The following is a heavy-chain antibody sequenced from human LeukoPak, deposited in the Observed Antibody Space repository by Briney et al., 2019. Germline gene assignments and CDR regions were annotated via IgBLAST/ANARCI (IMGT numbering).Heavy chain of an antibody. V-gene: IGHV3-33*06. Sequence: GRSLRLSCAASGFTFSSYGMHWVRQAPGKGLEWVAVIWYDGSNKYYADSVKGRFTISRDNSKNTLYLQMNSLRAEDTAVYYCAKAQEAYYYGSGSYYLDYWGQGTLVTVSS. D-gene: IGHD3-10*01. CDR3: AKAQEAYYYGSGSYYLDY. J-gene: IGHJ4*02. CDR1: GFTFSSYG. CDR2: IWYDGSNK.